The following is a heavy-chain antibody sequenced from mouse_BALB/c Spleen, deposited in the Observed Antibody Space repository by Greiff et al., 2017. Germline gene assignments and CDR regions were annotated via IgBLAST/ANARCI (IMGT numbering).Heavy chain of an antibody. CDR3: DRECAPYYALDY. J-gene: IGHJ4*01. CDR2: LWGDGST. Sequence: QVQLKQSGPGLVAPSQSLSITCTVSGFSLTGYGVNWVRQPPGKGLEWLGMLWGDGSTDYNSALKSRLSISKDNSKSQVFLKMNSLQTDDTASYYCDRECAPYYALDYWGQGTSVTVSS. V-gene: IGHV2-6-7*01. CDR1: GFSLTGYG.